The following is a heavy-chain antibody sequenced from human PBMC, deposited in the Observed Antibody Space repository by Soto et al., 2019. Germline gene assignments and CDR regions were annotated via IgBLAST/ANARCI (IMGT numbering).Heavy chain of an antibody. J-gene: IGHJ4*02. CDR3: ARGYSSSWYGDY. V-gene: IGHV3-33*01. CDR1: GFTFSSYG. CDR2: IWYDGSNK. Sequence: QVQLVESGGGVVQPGRSLRLSCAASGFTFSSYGMHWVRQAPGKGLEWVAVIWYDGSNKYYADSVKGRFNISRDNSKNTLYLQMNSLRAEETAVYYCARGYSSSWYGDYWGQGTLVTVSS. D-gene: IGHD6-13*01.